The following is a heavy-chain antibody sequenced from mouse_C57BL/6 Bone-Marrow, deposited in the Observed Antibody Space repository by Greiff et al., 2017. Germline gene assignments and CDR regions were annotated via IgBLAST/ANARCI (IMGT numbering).Heavy chain of an antibody. CDR2: IDPNSGGT. D-gene: IGHD2-1*01. CDR3: ARPRYYGTYYAMDY. V-gene: IGHV1-72*01. J-gene: IGHJ4*01. CDR1: GYTFTSYW. Sequence: QVQLQQPGAELVKPGASVKLSCKASGYTFTSYWMHWVKQRPGRGLEWIGRIDPNSGGTKYNEKFKSKATLTVDKPSSTAYMQISSLTSEDSAVYYCARPRYYGTYYAMDYWGQGTSVTVSS.